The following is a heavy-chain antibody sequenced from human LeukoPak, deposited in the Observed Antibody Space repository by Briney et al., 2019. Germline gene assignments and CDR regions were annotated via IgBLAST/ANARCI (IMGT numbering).Heavy chain of an antibody. CDR3: ASSLYNSGVYNL. CDR1: GGSFSGYY. D-gene: IGHD1-26*01. Sequence: SETLSLTCAVYGGSFSGYYWSWIRQPPGKGLEWIGEINHSGSTNYNPSLKSRVTISVDTSKNQFSLKLSSVTAADTAVYYCASSLYNSGVYNLWAQEPLATVP. V-gene: IGHV4-34*01. J-gene: IGHJ5*02. CDR2: INHSGST.